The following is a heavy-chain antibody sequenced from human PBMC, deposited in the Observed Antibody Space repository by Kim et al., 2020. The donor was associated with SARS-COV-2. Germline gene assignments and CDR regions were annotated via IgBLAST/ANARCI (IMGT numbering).Heavy chain of an antibody. J-gene: IGHJ4*02. D-gene: IGHD3-3*01. Sequence: GGSLRLSCAASGFTFSSYSMNWVRQAPGKGLEWVSSISSSSSYIYYADSVKGRFTISRDNAKNSLYLQMNSLRAEDTAVYYCARDFPSIFGVVNPDYWGQGTLVTVSS. V-gene: IGHV3-21*01. CDR3: ARDFPSIFGVVNPDY. CDR2: ISSSSSYI. CDR1: GFTFSSYS.